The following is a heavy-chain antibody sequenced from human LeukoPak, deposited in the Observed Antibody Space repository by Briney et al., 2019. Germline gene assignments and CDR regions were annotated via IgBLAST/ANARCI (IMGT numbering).Heavy chain of an antibody. V-gene: IGHV3-23*01. CDR3: ARDNVGYYFDY. CDR2: ISGSGGST. Sequence: GGSLRLSCAASGFTFSSYAMSWVRQAPGKGLEWVSAISGSGGSTYYADSVKGRFTISRDNAKNPLYLQMNSLRAEDTAVYYCARDNVGYYFDYWGQGTLVTVSS. J-gene: IGHJ4*02. CDR1: GFTFSSYA. D-gene: IGHD1-26*01.